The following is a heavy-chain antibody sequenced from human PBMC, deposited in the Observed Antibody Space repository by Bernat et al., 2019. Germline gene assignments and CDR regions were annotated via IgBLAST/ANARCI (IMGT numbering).Heavy chain of an antibody. CDR3: ASLAPMAAPPPPYYYGMDV. D-gene: IGHD6-6*01. V-gene: IGHV4-39*01. J-gene: IGHJ6*02. Sequence: QLQLQESGPGLVKPSETLSLTCTVSGGSISSSSYYWGWIRQPPGKGLEWIGSIYYSGSTYYNPSLKSRVTISLDTSKNQFSLKLSSVTAADTAVYYCASLAPMAAPPPPYYYGMDVWGQGTTVTVSS. CDR2: IYYSGST. CDR1: GGSISSSSYY.